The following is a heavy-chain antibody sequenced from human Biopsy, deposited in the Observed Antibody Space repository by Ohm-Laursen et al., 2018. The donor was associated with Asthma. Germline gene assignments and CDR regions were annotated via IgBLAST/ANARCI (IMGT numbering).Heavy chain of an antibody. CDR3: ARAQDYYDSRGYYRSFDY. V-gene: IGHV4-31*03. D-gene: IGHD3-22*01. CDR1: GGAIDSGAYY. J-gene: IGHJ4*02. Sequence: TLSLTCTVSGGAIDSGAYYWSWIRQLPGKGLERIGYIYYSGSTYYNPSLKSRITISVDTSQNQFSLNLNSVTAADTAVYYCARAQDYYDSRGYYRSFDYWGQGTLVTVSS. CDR2: IYYSGST.